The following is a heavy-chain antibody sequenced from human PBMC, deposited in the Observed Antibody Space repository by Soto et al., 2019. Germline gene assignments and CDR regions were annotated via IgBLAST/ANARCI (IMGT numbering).Heavy chain of an antibody. CDR2: ISWNSGSL. V-gene: IGHV3-9*01. J-gene: IGHJ5*02. CDR3: AKAANHYDSWSGYLP. CDR1: EVTIDDYA. D-gene: IGHD3-3*01. Sequence: RHSCAASEVTIDDYALHWVRQAPGKGLERVSGISWNSGSLGYADSVKGRFTISRDNAKNSLYLQMNSLRAEFTALYYCAKAANHYDSWSGYLPWGQGTPVTVSS.